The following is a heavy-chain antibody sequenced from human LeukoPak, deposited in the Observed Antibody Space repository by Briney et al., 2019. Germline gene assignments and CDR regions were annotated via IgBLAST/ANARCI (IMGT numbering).Heavy chain of an antibody. CDR1: GFTFSNYN. CDR2: ITLSSSTI. Sequence: GGSLRLSCVASGFTFSNYNMNWVRQAPGKGLEWVSYITLSSSTIYYADSVKGRFTISRDNAKNSLYLQMNSLRAEDTAVYYCARGPLPVDTAMGYSLYFDYWGQGTLVTVSS. D-gene: IGHD5-18*01. V-gene: IGHV3-48*01. J-gene: IGHJ4*02. CDR3: ARGPLPVDTAMGYSLYFDY.